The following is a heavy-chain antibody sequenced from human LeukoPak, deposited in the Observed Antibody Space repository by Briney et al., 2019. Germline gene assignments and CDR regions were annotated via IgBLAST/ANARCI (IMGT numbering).Heavy chain of an antibody. J-gene: IGHJ4*02. CDR2: IWYDGSNK. V-gene: IGHV3-33*01. D-gene: IGHD2-2*01. CDR1: GFIFNNYG. CDR3: ARDRNIVVPSGNFDS. Sequence: PGRSLRLSCAASGFIFNNYGMQWVRQAPGKGLEWVAGIWYDGSNKHYADSVKGRFPISRDNSKNTVYLQLNSLRAEDTGVYFCARDRNIVVPSGNFDSCGQGIVVTVSS.